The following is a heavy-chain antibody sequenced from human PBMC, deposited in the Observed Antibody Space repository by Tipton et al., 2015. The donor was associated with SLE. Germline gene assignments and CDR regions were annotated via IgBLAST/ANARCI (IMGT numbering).Heavy chain of an antibody. Sequence: SLRLSCAASGFTFDDYAMHWVRQAPGKGLEWVSGISWNSGSIGYADSVKGRFTISRDNAKNSLYLQMNSLRAEDTALYYCAKVPLYDSRLFDICGQGTMVTVS. D-gene: IGHD3-22*01. V-gene: IGHV3-9*01. CDR1: GFTFDDYA. CDR3: AKVPLYDSRLFDI. J-gene: IGHJ3*02. CDR2: ISWNSGSI.